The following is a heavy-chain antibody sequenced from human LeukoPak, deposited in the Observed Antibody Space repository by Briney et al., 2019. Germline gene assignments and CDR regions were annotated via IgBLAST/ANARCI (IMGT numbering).Heavy chain of an antibody. CDR1: GYTFTSYD. D-gene: IGHD6-6*01. J-gene: IGHJ4*02. CDR2: MNPHSGNT. CDR3: ARQYSSSSPSDY. Sequence: ASVKVSCEASGYTFTSYDINWVRQATGQGLEWMGWMNPHSGNTGYAQKFQGRVTMTRNTSISTAYMELSSLRSEDTAVYYCARQYSSSSPSDYWGQGTLVTVSS. V-gene: IGHV1-8*01.